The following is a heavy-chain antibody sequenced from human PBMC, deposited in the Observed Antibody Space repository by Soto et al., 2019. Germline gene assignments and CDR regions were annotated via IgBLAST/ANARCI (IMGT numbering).Heavy chain of an antibody. J-gene: IGHJ6*02. Sequence: QVQLVQSGAEVKKPGSSVKVSCKASGGTFSSYAISWVRQAPGQGLEWMGGVIPMFNIPHSARKFQGRVTITVDESTSTAYMDLSSLRSEDTAVYYCARGQFHHVSNYYYALDVWGQGTTVTVSS. CDR3: ARGQFHHVSNYYYALDV. CDR1: GGTFSSYA. CDR2: VIPMFNIP. V-gene: IGHV1-69*01.